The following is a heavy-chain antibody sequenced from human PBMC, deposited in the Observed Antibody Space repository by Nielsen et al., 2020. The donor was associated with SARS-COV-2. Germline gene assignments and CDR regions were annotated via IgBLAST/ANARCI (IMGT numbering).Heavy chain of an antibody. CDR3: AKRSLFSSNYYYGLDV. J-gene: IGHJ6*02. CDR2: ISGSGDNT. D-gene: IGHD2-21*01. V-gene: IGHV3-23*01. CDR1: GFTFSAYA. Sequence: GESLKISCAASGFTFSAYAMSWVRQAPGKGLEWVSAISGSGDNTYYADSVKGRFTISRDNSKNTVSLQVNSLRAEDTAVYYCAKRSLFSSNYYYGLDVWGQGTTVIVPS.